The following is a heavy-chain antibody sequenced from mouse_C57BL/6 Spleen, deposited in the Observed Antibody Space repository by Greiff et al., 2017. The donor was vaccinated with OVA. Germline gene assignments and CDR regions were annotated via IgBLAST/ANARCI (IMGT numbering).Heavy chain of an antibody. CDR3: AREGAKLGFDY. J-gene: IGHJ2*01. V-gene: IGHV5-4*01. CDR1: GFTFSSYA. D-gene: IGHD4-1*01. Sequence: EVMLVESGGGLVKPGGSLKLSCAASGFTFSSYAMSWVRQTPEKRLEWVATISDGGSYTYYPDNVKGRFTISRDNANNNLYLQMSHLKSEDTAMYYCAREGAKLGFDYWGQGTTLTVSS. CDR2: ISDGGSYT.